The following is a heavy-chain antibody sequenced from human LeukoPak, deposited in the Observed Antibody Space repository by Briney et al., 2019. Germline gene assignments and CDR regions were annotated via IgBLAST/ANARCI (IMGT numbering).Heavy chain of an antibody. J-gene: IGHJ5*02. CDR3: ARPGPAAWRSWFDP. CDR2: INHSGST. D-gene: IGHD2-2*01. V-gene: IGHV4-34*01. Sequence: PSETLSLTCAVYGGSFSGYYWSWIRQPPGKGLEWIGEINHSGSTNYNPSLKSRVTISVDTSKNQFSLKLSSVTAADTAVYYCARPGPAAWRSWFDPWGQGTLVTVSS. CDR1: GGSFSGYY.